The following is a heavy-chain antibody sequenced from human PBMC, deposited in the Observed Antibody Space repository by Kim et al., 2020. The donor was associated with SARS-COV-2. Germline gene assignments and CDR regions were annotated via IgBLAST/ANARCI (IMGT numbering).Heavy chain of an antibody. J-gene: IGHJ6*02. CDR1: GFTFSSYS. CDR3: ARDFFFGDYYYGMDV. D-gene: IGHD3-10*01. CDR2: ISSSSSYI. Sequence: GGSLRLSCAASGFTFSSYSMNWVRQAPGKGLEWVSSISSSSSYIYYADSVKGRFTISRDNAKNSLYLQMNSLRAEDTAVYYCARDFFFGDYYYGMDVWGQGTTVTVSS. V-gene: IGHV3-21*01.